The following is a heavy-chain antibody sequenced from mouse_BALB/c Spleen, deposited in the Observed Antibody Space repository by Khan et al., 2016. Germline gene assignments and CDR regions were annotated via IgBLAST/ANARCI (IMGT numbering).Heavy chain of an antibody. J-gene: IGHJ3*01. V-gene: IGHV1S81*02. Sequence: QVQLQQPGAELVKPGASVKLSCKASGYTFTSYWMHWVKQRPGQGLEWIGEINPSNGRTNYNEKFKTKATLTVDKSSSTAYIQLSSLTSEDSAGYYCVRYYEGFAYWGQGTLVTVSA. CDR2: INPSNGRT. CDR3: VRYYEGFAY. CDR1: GYTFTSYW. D-gene: IGHD2-4*01.